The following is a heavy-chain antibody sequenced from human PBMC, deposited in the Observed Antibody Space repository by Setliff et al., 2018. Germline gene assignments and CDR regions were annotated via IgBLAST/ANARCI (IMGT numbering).Heavy chain of an antibody. J-gene: IGHJ6*03. V-gene: IGHV4-4*07. D-gene: IGHD6-19*01. CDR1: GYSISSGHY. CDR3: AREQWLDPPGYYYMDV. CDR2: IYIGGHA. Sequence: SETLSLTCTVSGYSISSGHYWGWIRQPAGKGLEWMGHIYIGGHANYNPSLKSRVTMSIDTSKNQFSLKLSSVTAADMAVYYCAREQWLDPPGYYYMDVWAKGTTVTV.